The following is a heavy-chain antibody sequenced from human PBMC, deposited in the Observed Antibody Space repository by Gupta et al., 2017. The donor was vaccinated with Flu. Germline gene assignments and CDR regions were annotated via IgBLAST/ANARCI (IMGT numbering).Heavy chain of an antibody. D-gene: IGHD6-13*01. CDR2: ISIDGNDK. J-gene: IGHJ5*02. V-gene: IGHV3-30*03. CDR3: SRGLIKPPRVSPQLDL. Sequence: RNYAMHGGRQGPGKGLEWVALISIDGNDKYYAGSVKGRLAISRDDPNKTLFLEMNGLRIEDTAVYYWSRGLIKPPRVSPQLDLWGQGALVTVS. CDR1: RNYA.